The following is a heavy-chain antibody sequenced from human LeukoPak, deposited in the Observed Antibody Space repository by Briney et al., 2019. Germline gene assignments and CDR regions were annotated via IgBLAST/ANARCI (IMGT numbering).Heavy chain of an antibody. CDR2: INHSGST. V-gene: IGHV4-34*01. Sequence: SETLSLTCAVYGGSFSGYYWSWIRQPPRKGLEWIGEINHSGSTNYNPSLKSRVTISVDTSKNQFSLKLSSVTAADTAVYYCARDQPRYCSGGSCYSKQDYWGQGTLVTVSS. CDR3: ARDQPRYCSGGSCYSKQDY. J-gene: IGHJ4*02. CDR1: GGSFSGYY. D-gene: IGHD2-15*01.